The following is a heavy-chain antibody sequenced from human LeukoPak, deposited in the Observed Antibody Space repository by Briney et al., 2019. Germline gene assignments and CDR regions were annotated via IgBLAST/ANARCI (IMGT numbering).Heavy chain of an antibody. CDR1: GFTFSTYA. J-gene: IGHJ4*02. D-gene: IGHD1-26*01. Sequence: GGSLRLSCAASGFTFSTYAMSWVRQAPQRGLEWVSSIIDSGGATYYADSVKGRFTISRDNSKNTLYLQMNSLRAEDTAVYYCARDWGLGIVGATTMGDYWGQGTLVTVSS. V-gene: IGHV3-23*01. CDR3: ARDWGLGIVGATTMGDY. CDR2: IIDSGGAT.